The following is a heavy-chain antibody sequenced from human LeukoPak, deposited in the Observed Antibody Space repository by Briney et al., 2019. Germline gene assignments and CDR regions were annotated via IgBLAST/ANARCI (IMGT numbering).Heavy chain of an antibody. CDR2: NYPGDSDT. CDR3: ARRVSSSGFDAFDV. V-gene: IGHV5-51*01. Sequence: GESLKISCKGSGYSFATYWIGWVRQMPGKGLEWMGINYPGDSDTTYSPSFQGQVTMSAVKSISTAYLQWSSLKASDTAMYYCARRVSSSGFDAFDVWGQGTMVTVSS. J-gene: IGHJ3*01. CDR1: GYSFATYW. D-gene: IGHD5-12*01.